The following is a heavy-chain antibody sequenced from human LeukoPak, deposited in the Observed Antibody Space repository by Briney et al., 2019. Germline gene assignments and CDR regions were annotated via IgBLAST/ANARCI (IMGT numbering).Heavy chain of an antibody. V-gene: IGHV4-59*12. CDR1: GGSISNYY. J-gene: IGHJ6*03. Sequence: PSETLSLTCTVSGGSISNYYWIWIRQPPGKGLEWIGYIYYTGSTNYNPSLKSRVTMSVDTSKNQFSLKLSSVTAADTAVYYCARVVVVPAGEDYYYMDVWGKGTTVTVSS. CDR2: IYYTGST. D-gene: IGHD2-2*01. CDR3: ARVVVVPAGEDYYYMDV.